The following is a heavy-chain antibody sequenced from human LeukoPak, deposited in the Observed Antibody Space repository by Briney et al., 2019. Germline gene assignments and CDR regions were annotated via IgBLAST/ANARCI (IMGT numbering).Heavy chain of an antibody. V-gene: IGHV4-34*01. J-gene: IGHJ1*01. CDR3: ARVGPYCGGDCYRRPEKYFQH. CDR2: INHSGST. CDR1: GGSISDYY. D-gene: IGHD2-21*02. Sequence: KPSETLSLTCTVSGGSISDYYWSWIRQPPGKGLEWIGEINHSGSTNYNPSLKSRVTISVDTSKNQFSLKLSSVTAADTAVYYCARVGPYCGGDCYRRPEKYFQHWGQGTLVTVSS.